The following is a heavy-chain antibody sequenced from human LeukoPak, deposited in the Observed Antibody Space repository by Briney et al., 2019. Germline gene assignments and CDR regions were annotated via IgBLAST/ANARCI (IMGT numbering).Heavy chain of an antibody. CDR1: GGSISSSGYY. Sequence: SETLSLTCTVSGGSISSSGYYWSWIRQHPGKGLEWIGYIYYSGSTYYNPSLKSRVTISVDTSKNQFSLKLSSVTAADTAVYYCAKRDCSSTSCYKYGMDVWGKGTTVTASS. CDR3: AKRDCSSTSCYKYGMDV. J-gene: IGHJ6*04. CDR2: IYYSGST. V-gene: IGHV4-31*03. D-gene: IGHD2-2*02.